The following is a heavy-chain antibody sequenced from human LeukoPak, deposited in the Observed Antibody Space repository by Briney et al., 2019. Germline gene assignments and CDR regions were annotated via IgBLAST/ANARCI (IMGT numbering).Heavy chain of an antibody. CDR1: GFTFSTNA. Sequence: GGSLRLSCAASGFTFSTNAMSWVRQAPGKGLEWVAVIWYDGSNKYYADSVKGRFTISRDNSKNTLYLQMNSLRAEDTAVYYCAREGNLGFDYWGQGTLVTVSS. J-gene: IGHJ4*02. CDR2: IWYDGSNK. V-gene: IGHV3-33*08. CDR3: AREGNLGFDY. D-gene: IGHD3-16*01.